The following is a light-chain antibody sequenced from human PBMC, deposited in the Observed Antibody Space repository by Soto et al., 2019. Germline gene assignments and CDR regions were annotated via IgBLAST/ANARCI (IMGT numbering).Light chain of an antibody. Sequence: QPVLTQPPSASGTPGQRVTISCSGSSSNIGTNTVNWYQQVPGTAPKLLIYSNNQRPSGVPDRFSGSKSGTSASLAISGLHSEDEADYYCAAWDDSLNVLVFGGGTKLTVL. CDR3: AAWDDSLNVLV. CDR1: SSNIGTNT. CDR2: SNN. V-gene: IGLV1-44*01. J-gene: IGLJ3*02.